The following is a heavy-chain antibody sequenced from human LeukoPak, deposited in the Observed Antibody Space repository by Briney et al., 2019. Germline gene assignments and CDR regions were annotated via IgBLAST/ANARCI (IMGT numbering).Heavy chain of an antibody. CDR3: ARVNGLRYIDY. CDR2: IKQDGSEK. D-gene: IGHD1-1*01. Sequence: GRSLRLSCAASGFTFSSYWMSWVRQAPGKGLEWVANIKQDGSEKYYVDSVKGRFTISSDNAKNSLYLQMNSLRAEDTAVYYCARVNGLRYIDYWGQGTLVTVSS. V-gene: IGHV3-7*03. J-gene: IGHJ4*02. CDR1: GFTFSSYW.